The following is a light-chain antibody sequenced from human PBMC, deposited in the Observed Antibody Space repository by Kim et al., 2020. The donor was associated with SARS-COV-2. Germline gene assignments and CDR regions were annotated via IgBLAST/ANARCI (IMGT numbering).Light chain of an antibody. V-gene: IGKV1-5*03. CDR3: QQYHTYSWT. Sequence: DIQMTQSPSTLSASVGDRVTITCRASQSISSWLAWYQQKPGKAPKVLIYNASTLESGVPSRFSGSGSGTEFTLTISSLQPDDSATYSCQQYHTYSWTFGQGTKVDI. CDR1: QSISSW. J-gene: IGKJ1*01. CDR2: NAS.